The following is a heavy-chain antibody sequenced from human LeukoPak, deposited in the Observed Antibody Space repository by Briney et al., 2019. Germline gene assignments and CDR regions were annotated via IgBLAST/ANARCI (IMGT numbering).Heavy chain of an antibody. CDR1: GYTFTGYY. Sequence: ASVTVSCKASGYTFTGYYMHWVRQAPGQGLEWMGWINPNTGATNYAQKFQGRVTMTRDTSISTAYMEVSSLRSDDTAVYYCASPTMIRGVISDWGQGTLVTVSS. V-gene: IGHV1-2*02. CDR3: ASPTMIRGVISD. D-gene: IGHD3-10*01. CDR2: INPNTGAT. J-gene: IGHJ4*02.